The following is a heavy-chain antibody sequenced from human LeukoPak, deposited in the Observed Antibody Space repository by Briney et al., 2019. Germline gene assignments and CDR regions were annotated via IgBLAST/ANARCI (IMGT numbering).Heavy chain of an antibody. CDR1: VYTFTGYY. Sequence: ASVKVSCKASVYTFTGYYIHWVRQAPGQALEWMGWINPNSGGTNYAQKFQGRVTMTRDTSISTAYMELSRPRSDDTAVYYCARDRVVVPAAFDYWGQGTLVTVSS. J-gene: IGHJ4*02. CDR2: INPNSGGT. V-gene: IGHV1-2*02. D-gene: IGHD2-2*01. CDR3: ARDRVVVPAAFDY.